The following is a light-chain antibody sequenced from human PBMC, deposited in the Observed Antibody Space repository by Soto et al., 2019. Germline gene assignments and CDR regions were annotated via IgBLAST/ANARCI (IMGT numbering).Light chain of an antibody. Sequence: QSALTQPASVSGSPGQSITISCTGTSRDVGAYNFVSWYQHHPGRAPKPLIYEVAFRPSGVSNRLAGSKSRTTAFLTICVLQAQDEADYYCSSYTTCAPYVVGSGKKVTGL. V-gene: IGLV2-14*01. J-gene: IGLJ1*01. CDR3: SSYTTCAPYV. CDR2: EVA. CDR1: SRDVGAYNF.